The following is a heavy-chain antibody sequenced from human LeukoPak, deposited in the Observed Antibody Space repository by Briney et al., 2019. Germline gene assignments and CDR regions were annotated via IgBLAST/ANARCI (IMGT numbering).Heavy chain of an antibody. J-gene: IGHJ4*02. CDR2: IYYSGST. D-gene: IGHD5-12*01. Sequence: SETLSLTCTVSGGSISSSSYYWGWIRQPPGKGLEWIGSIYYSGSTYYNPSLKSRVTISVDTSKNQFSLKLSSVTAADTAVYYCASNRRGYSGYDALLWGQGTLVTVSS. CDR3: ASNRRGYSGYDALL. V-gene: IGHV4-39*07. CDR1: GGSISSSSYY.